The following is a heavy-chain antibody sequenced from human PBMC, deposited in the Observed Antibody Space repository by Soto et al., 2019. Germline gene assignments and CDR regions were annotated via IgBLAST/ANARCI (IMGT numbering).Heavy chain of an antibody. Sequence: QVQLQESGPGLVKPSETLSLTCTVSGGSISSYYWSWIRQPPGKGLEWIGYIYYSGSTNYNPTLRSRDTISVDTSQNQFSLRLSTATAADTGVYSCAREGYVNYPHSYCSGMDGWGQGTTVTVSS. CDR2: IYYSGST. D-gene: IGHD4-4*01. V-gene: IGHV4-59*01. J-gene: IGHJ6*02. CDR1: GGSISSYY. CDR3: AREGYVNYPHSYCSGMDG.